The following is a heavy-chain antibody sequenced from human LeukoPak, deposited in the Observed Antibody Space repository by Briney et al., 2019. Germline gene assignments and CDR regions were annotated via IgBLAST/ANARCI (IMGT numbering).Heavy chain of an antibody. D-gene: IGHD6-13*01. V-gene: IGHV4-59*01. Sequence: SETLSLTCTVSGGSISSYYWSWIRQPPGKGLEWIGYIYYSGSANYNPSLKSRVTISVDTSKNQFSLKLNSVTAADTAVYYCARVVGSSSWYFGGWFDPWGQGTLVTVSS. CDR1: GGSISSYY. CDR2: IYYSGSA. CDR3: ARVVGSSSWYFGGWFDP. J-gene: IGHJ5*02.